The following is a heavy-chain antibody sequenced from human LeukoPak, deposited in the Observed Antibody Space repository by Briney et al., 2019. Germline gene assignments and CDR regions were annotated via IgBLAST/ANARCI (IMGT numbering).Heavy chain of an antibody. CDR1: GFIFSDYG. Sequence: PGGSLRLSCVASGFIFSDYGIQWVRQAPGKGLEWVAVIAYDGNNTYYGDSVRGRFTISRDNSKKMVYLEMNSLRVEDTAVYYCAKTGMLRRVGYLDVRGKGTAVIVSS. V-gene: IGHV3-30*18. J-gene: IGHJ6*04. CDR2: IAYDGNNT. CDR3: AKTGMLRRVGYLDV. D-gene: IGHD1-1*01.